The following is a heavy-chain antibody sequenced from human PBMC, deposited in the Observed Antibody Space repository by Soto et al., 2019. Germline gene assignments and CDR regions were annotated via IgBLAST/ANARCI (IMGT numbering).Heavy chain of an antibody. V-gene: IGHV4-38-2*02. D-gene: IGHD6-19*01. CDR3: ARVHVMVVAGSTFDY. J-gene: IGHJ4*03. CDR2: IYHGGTT. Sequence: PSETLSLTCTVSGDSISSGSYWGWIRQPPGEGPEWIASIYHGGTTFYNPSLKSRISISVDTSKKQSSLRLTSVTAADTATYYCARVHVMVVAGSTFDYWGRGTAVTFSS. CDR1: GDSISSGSY.